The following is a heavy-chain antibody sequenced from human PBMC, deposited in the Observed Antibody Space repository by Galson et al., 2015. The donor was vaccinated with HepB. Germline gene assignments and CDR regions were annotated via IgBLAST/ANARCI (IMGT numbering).Heavy chain of an antibody. CDR3: AREGLCHNSGYCSIDS. CDR1: GVSVTDGNYL. V-gene: IGHV4-31*01. CDR2: IYFSGTT. Sequence: TLSLTCSVSGVSVTDGNYLWIWIRQCPGKTLEWMGHIYFSGTTYFSPSFKSQLAISVDTSKNQFSLGLRSVTAAETAVYYCAREGLCHNSGYCSIDSWGQGTPVTVSS. D-gene: IGHD5-12*01. J-gene: IGHJ4*02.